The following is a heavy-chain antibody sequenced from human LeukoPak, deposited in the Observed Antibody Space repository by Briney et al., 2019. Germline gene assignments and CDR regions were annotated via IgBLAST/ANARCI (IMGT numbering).Heavy chain of an antibody. D-gene: IGHD1-1*01. CDR1: GFTFSSYD. V-gene: IGHV3-23*01. Sequence: GGSLRLSCAASGFTFSSYDLSWVRQAPGKGLECVSAIRRGVGSTYYADSVKGRFTISRDNSKNTLYLQMNNLRADDTAVYYCAKKGQADDNGKPDWGQGTLVTVSS. J-gene: IGHJ4*02. CDR2: IRRGVGST. CDR3: AKKGQADDNGKPD.